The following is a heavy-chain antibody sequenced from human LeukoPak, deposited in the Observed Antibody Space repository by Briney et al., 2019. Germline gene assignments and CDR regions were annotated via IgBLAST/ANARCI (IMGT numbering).Heavy chain of an antibody. CDR2: ISGSGGGT. CDR3: ARTYYDILTGYNPYFDY. J-gene: IGHJ4*02. V-gene: IGHV3-23*01. D-gene: IGHD3-9*01. CDR1: GFTFSNYA. Sequence: GGSLRLSCAASGFTFSNYAMCWVRQAPGKGLEWVSAISGSGGGTYYADSVKGRFTISRDNAKNFLYLQMNSLRAEDTAVYYCARTYYDILTGYNPYFDYWGQGILVTVSS.